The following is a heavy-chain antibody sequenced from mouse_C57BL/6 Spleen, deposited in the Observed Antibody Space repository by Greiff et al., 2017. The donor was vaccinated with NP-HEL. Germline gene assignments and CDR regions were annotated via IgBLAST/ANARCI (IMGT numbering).Heavy chain of an antibody. CDR2: IDPSDSYT. CDR3: ARIITTVVATFHWYFDV. V-gene: IGHV1-69*01. D-gene: IGHD1-1*01. J-gene: IGHJ1*03. Sequence: QVQLQQPGAELVMPGASVKLSCKASGYTFTSYWMHWVKQRPGQGLEWIGEIDPSDSYTNYNQKFKGKSTLTVDKSSSTAYMQLSSLTSEDSAVYSCARIITTVVATFHWYFDVWGTGTTVTVSS. CDR1: GYTFTSYW.